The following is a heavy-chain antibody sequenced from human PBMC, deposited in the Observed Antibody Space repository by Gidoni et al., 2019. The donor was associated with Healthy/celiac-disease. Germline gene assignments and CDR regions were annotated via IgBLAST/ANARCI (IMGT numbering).Heavy chain of an antibody. CDR3: AKDQEVVFGVVIIPDTFDY. V-gene: IGHV3-23*01. Sequence: EVQLLESGGGLVQPGGSLRLSCAASGFTFSSYAMSWVRQAPGKGLELVSAISGSGGSTYYADSVKGRFTISRDNSKNTLYLQMNSLRAEDTAVYYCAKDQEVVFGVVIIPDTFDYWGQGTLVTVSS. J-gene: IGHJ4*02. D-gene: IGHD3-3*01. CDR1: GFTFSSYA. CDR2: ISGSGGST.